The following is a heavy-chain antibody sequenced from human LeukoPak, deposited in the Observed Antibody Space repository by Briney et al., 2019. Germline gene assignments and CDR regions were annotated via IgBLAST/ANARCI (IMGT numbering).Heavy chain of an antibody. V-gene: IGHV3-30*18. J-gene: IGHJ1*01. Sequence: GGSLRLSCAASGFXFSSYGMHWVRQAPGKGREWVAVISYDGSNKYYADSVKGRFTISRDNSKNTLYLEMNSLRAEDTAAYYCAKDRVSSGWYEYFQYWGQGTLVTVSS. CDR3: AKDRVSSGWYEYFQY. CDR1: GFXFSSYG. D-gene: IGHD6-19*01. CDR2: ISYDGSNK.